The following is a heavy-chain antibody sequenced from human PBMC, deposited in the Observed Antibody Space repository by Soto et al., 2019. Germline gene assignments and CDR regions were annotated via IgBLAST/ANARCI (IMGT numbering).Heavy chain of an antibody. CDR3: AKYCYGSGSIRAFDI. V-gene: IGHV3-23*01. Sequence: GGSLRLSCAASGFTFSSYTMTWVRQAPGERLEWVSSIVGSGDNTYYADSVKGRFTISRDNSKTTLYLQMNSLRAEDTAVYYCAKYCYGSGSIRAFDIWGQGTMVTVSS. CDR1: GFTFSSYT. J-gene: IGHJ3*02. D-gene: IGHD3-10*01. CDR2: IVGSGDNT.